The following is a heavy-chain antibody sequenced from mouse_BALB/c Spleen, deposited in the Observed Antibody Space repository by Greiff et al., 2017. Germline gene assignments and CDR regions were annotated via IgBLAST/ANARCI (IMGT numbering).Heavy chain of an antibody. D-gene: IGHD2-3*01. Sequence: EVKLVESGGGLVKPGGSLKLSCAASGFTFSSYTMSWVRQTPEKRLEWVATISSGGSYTYYPDSVKGRFTISRDNAKNTLYLQMSSLKSEDTAMYYCTRDKDDGYYFDYWGQGTTLTVSS. CDR1: GFTFSSYT. CDR2: ISSGGSYT. J-gene: IGHJ2*01. CDR3: TRDKDDGYYFDY. V-gene: IGHV5-6-4*01.